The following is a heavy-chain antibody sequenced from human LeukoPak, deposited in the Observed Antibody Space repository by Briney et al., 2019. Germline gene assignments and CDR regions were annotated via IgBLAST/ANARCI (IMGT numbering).Heavy chain of an antibody. J-gene: IGHJ4*02. CDR3: ATSYDMGWLIGY. V-gene: IGHV3-7*03. CDR2: IKQDGSEK. Sequence: GGSLRLSCAASGFTFSSYWMSWVRQVPGQGLEWVANIKQDGSEKFYVASVKGRFTISRDNGKSSLYLQMNSLRAEDTALYYCATSYDMGWLIGYWGQGTLVTVSS. CDR1: GFTFSSYW. D-gene: IGHD3/OR15-3a*01.